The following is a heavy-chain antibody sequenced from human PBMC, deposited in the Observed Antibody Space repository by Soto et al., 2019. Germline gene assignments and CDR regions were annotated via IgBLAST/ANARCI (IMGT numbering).Heavy chain of an antibody. Sequence: GGSLRLSCAASGFTFDDCAMHWVRQAPGKGLEWVSLISWDGGSTYYADSVKGRFTISRDNSKNSLYLQMNSLRAEDTALYYCAKDITPPGAASCYTCYYYYGMDVWGQGTTVTVSS. CDR2: ISWDGGST. V-gene: IGHV3-43D*04. J-gene: IGHJ6*02. CDR1: GFTFDDCA. CDR3: AKDITPPGAASCYTCYYYYGMDV. D-gene: IGHD2-2*02.